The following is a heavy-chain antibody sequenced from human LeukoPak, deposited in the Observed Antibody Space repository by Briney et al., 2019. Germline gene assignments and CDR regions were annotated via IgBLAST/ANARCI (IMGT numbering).Heavy chain of an antibody. V-gene: IGHV3-23*01. CDR3: AKDRGDIAVAGTFDY. D-gene: IGHD6-19*01. CDR1: GFTFSTYG. Sequence: PGGSLRLSCVASGFTFSTYGMSWVRQAPGKGLEWVSGVTGSGRSTYYADSVKGRFTISRDNSKNTLYLQMNSLRAEDTAVYYCAKDRGDIAVAGTFDYWGQGTLVTVSS. J-gene: IGHJ4*02. CDR2: VTGSGRST.